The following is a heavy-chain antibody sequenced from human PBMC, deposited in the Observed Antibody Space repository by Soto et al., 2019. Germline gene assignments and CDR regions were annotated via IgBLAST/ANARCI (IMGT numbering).Heavy chain of an antibody. V-gene: IGHV4-59*01. D-gene: IGHD3-10*01. Sequence: SETLSLTCTVSGGSISSYYWSWIRQPPGKGLEWIGYIYYSGSTNYNPSLKSRVTISVDTSKNQFSLKLSSVTAADTAVYYCARVPMVRGGNYYYYYMDVWGKGTTVTVSS. J-gene: IGHJ6*03. CDR2: IYYSGST. CDR3: ARVPMVRGGNYYYYYMDV. CDR1: GGSISSYY.